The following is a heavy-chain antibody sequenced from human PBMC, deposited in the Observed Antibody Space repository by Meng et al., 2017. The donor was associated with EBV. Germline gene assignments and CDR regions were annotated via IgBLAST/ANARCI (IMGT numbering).Heavy chain of an antibody. CDR2: IYYTGST. CDR3: ARGDYTNYPRWFDP. V-gene: IGHV4-61*01. CDR1: GGSVNNDSYY. D-gene: IGHD4-11*01. Sequence: QVQLQESGPGLVKPSEXLSLTCTVSGGSVNNDSYYWGWIRQPPGKGLEYIGYIYYTGSTNYNSSLKSRVTISLDKSKNQFSLKLTSLTAADTAIYYCARGDYTNYPRWFDPWGQGTLVTVSS. J-gene: IGHJ5*02.